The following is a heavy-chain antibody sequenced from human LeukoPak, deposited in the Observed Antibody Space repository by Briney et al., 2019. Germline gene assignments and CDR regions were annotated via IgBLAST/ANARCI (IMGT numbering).Heavy chain of an antibody. CDR3: AKDWGGVIGSFY. D-gene: IGHD3-16*01. J-gene: IGHJ4*02. CDR2: IRYDGSNK. CDR1: GFTFSSYG. V-gene: IGHV3-30*02. Sequence: QPGGPLRLSCAASGFTFSSYGMHWVRKAPGKGLEWVAFIRYDGSNKYYADSVKGRFTISRDNSKNTLYLQMNSLRAEDTAVYYCAKDWGGVIGSFYWGQGTLVTVSS.